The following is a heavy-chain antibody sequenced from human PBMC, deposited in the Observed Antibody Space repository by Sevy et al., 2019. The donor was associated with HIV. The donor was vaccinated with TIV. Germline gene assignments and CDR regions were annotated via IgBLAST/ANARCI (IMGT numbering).Heavy chain of an antibody. J-gene: IGHJ4*02. D-gene: IGHD6-19*01. CDR1: EFTFSNSG. CDR2: IFSDGVTS. CDR3: ARESPSDWYLDS. Sequence: GGSLRLSCAASEFTFSNSGTHWVRQSPGKGLEWVASIFSDGVTSYYGDSVRGRFTVFRDNSKSTLYLQLNSLRVEDTAIYYCARESPSDWYLDSWGQGTLVTVSS. V-gene: IGHV3-33*01.